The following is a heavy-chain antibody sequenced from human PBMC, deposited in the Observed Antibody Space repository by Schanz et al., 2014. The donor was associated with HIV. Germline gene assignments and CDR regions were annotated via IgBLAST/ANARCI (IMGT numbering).Heavy chain of an antibody. V-gene: IGHV3-53*01. Sequence: EVQLVESGGGLIQPGGSLRLSCAASGFTVSSSHMSWVRQAPGKGLEWVSIIHSGGSTYYADSVKGRFTISRDSSKNTLFLQMKSLRAEDTAVYYCARGLGYWGQGTLVTVSS. CDR1: GFTVSSSH. J-gene: IGHJ4*02. CDR3: ARGLGY. CDR2: IHSGGST.